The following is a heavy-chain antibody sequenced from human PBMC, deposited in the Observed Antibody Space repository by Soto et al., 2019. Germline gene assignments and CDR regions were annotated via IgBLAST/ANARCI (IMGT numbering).Heavy chain of an antibody. V-gene: IGHV1-46*01. J-gene: IGHJ6*02. CDR2: INPSGGST. D-gene: IGHD6-6*01. Sequence: ASVKVSCKXSGYTFTSYYMHWVRQAPGQGLEWMGIINPSGGSTSYAQKFQGRVTMTRDTSTSTVYMELSSLRSEDTAVYYCARPIAAHAFYYYYGMDVWGQGTTVTVSS. CDR3: ARPIAAHAFYYYYGMDV. CDR1: GYTFTSYY.